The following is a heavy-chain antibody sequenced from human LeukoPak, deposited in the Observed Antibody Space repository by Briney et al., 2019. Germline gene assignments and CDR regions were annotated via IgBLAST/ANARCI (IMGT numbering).Heavy chain of an antibody. CDR1: GFTFSSYA. V-gene: IGHV3-23*01. J-gene: IGHJ4*02. D-gene: IGHD5-12*01. Sequence: GGSLRLSCAASGFTFSSYAMSWVRQAPGKGLEWVSAISGSGGNTYYADSVKGRFTISRDNSKNTLYLQMNSLRAEDTAVYYCAKVTPDSRTSGYDGFDYWGQGTLVTVSS. CDR3: AKVTPDSRTSGYDGFDY. CDR2: ISGSGGNT.